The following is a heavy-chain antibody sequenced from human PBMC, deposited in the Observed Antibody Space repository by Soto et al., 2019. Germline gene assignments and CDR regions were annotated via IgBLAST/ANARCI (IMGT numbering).Heavy chain of an antibody. D-gene: IGHD6-13*01. CDR3: ARSEPPAAGIDY. CDR1: GGTFSSYA. Sequence: ASVKVSCKASGGTFSSYAFSWVRQAPGQGLEWMGWISAYNGNTNYAQKLQGRVTMTTDTSTSTAYMELRSLRSDDTAVYYCARSEPPAAGIDYWGQGTLVTVSS. V-gene: IGHV1-18*01. J-gene: IGHJ4*02. CDR2: ISAYNGNT.